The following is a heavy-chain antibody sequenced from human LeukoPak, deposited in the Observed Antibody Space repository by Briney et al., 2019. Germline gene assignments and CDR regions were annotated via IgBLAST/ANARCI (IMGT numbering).Heavy chain of an antibody. V-gene: IGHV3-43*02. D-gene: IGHD3-3*01. CDR1: GFTFNDYA. Sequence: GGSLRLSCASSGFTFNDYAMHWVRQAPGKGLDWVSLISGDGGDTYYADSVKGRFTISRDNSKNSLYLQMNNPRTEDTALYYCAKAFTQSTIFGVGINNWGQGTLVTVSS. CDR2: ISGDGGDT. CDR3: AKAFTQSTIFGVGINN. J-gene: IGHJ4*02.